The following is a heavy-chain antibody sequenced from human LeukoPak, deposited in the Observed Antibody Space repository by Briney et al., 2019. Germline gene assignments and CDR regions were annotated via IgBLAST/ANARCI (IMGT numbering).Heavy chain of an antibody. J-gene: IGHJ4*02. CDR1: GFTFSSYW. D-gene: IGHD3-22*01. V-gene: IGHV3-7*01. CDR3: ANSRYDSSGYYGIIGY. CDR2: IKQDGSEK. Sequence: GGSLRLSCAASGFTFSSYWMSWVRQAPGKGLEWVANIKQDGSEKYYVDSVKGRFTISRDNAKKSLYLQMNSLRAEDTAVYYCANSRYDSSGYYGIIGYWGQGTLVTVSS.